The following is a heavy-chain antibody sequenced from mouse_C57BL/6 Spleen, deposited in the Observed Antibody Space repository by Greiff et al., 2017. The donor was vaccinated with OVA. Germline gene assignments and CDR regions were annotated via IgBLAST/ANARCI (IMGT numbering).Heavy chain of an antibody. Sequence: EVMLVESGGGLVKPGGSLKLSCAASGFTFSSYAMSWVRQTPEKRLEWVATISDGGSYTYYTDNVKGRFTITRENAKNNLYLQMSHLKSEDTAMYYCARGRGLRLSWFAYWGQGTLVTVSA. CDR3: ARGRGLRLSWFAY. CDR2: ISDGGSYT. CDR1: GFTFSSYA. J-gene: IGHJ3*01. V-gene: IGHV5-4*03. D-gene: IGHD2-4*01.